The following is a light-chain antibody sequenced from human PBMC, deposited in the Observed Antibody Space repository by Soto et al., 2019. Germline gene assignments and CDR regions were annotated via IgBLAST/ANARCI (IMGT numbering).Light chain of an antibody. CDR3: QQFGSSPYT. V-gene: IGKV3-20*01. CDR1: QSVSSSY. J-gene: IGKJ2*01. CDR2: GAS. Sequence: EIVLTQSPGTLSLSPGDRATLSCRASQSVSSSYLAWYQHKPGQAPRLLIYGASSRATGIPDRFSGSGSGTDFNITISRLEPEDFAVYYWQQFGSSPYTFGQGTKLEIK.